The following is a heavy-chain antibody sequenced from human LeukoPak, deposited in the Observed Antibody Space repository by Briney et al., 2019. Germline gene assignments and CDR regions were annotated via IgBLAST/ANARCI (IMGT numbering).Heavy chain of an antibody. D-gene: IGHD6-13*01. CDR1: GGTISSSSYY. CDR2: IYYSGST. Sequence: PSQTLSLACSVSGGTISSSSYYVGWIRQPPGKELEWIGSIYYSGSTYYNPSLKSRVIISVDTSKNQFFLKLSSVTAADTAVYYCARRVAAARYPGHDAFDIWGQGTMVTVSS. V-gene: IGHV4-39*01. CDR3: ARRVAAARYPGHDAFDI. J-gene: IGHJ3*02.